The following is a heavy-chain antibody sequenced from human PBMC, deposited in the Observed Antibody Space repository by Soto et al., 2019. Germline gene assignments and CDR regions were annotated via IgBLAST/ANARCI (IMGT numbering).Heavy chain of an antibody. CDR3: ARTYYYETRGYYSNLAY. CDR2: IYPGDSDT. V-gene: IGHV5-51*01. Sequence: GESLKISCKGSGYSFTSYWIVWVRQMPGKGLECMGIIYPGDSDTKYSPSFQGQVTISADKSISTAYLQWSSLKASDTAMYYCARTYYYETRGYYSNLAYWVQGTLVTVSS. J-gene: IGHJ4*02. CDR1: GYSFTSYW. D-gene: IGHD3-22*01.